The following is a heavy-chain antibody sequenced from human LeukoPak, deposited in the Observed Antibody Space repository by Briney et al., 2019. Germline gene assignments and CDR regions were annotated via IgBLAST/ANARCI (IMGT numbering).Heavy chain of an antibody. Sequence: SSETLSLTCTVSGGSIGSSSYYWGWIRQPPGKGLEWIGSIYYSGSTYYNPSLKSRVTISVDTSKNQFSLKLSSVTAADTAVYYCARDSTFGGVIGYYYYYMDVWGKGTTVTVSS. D-gene: IGHD3-16*02. J-gene: IGHJ6*03. CDR1: GGSIGSSSYY. CDR3: ARDSTFGGVIGYYYYYMDV. V-gene: IGHV4-39*07. CDR2: IYYSGST.